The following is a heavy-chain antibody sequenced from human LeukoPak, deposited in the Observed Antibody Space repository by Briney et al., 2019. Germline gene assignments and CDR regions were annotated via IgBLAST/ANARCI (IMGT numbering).Heavy chain of an antibody. Sequence: GGSLRLSCAASGFTVSNYGMNWVRQAPGKGLEWISYISSSSTTIYYADSVRGRFTISRDNAKKSLYLQMNSLRAEDTAVYYCARSPPTGNDAFDIWGPGTMVTVSS. CDR1: GFTVSNYG. CDR2: ISSSSTTI. CDR3: ARSPPTGNDAFDI. V-gene: IGHV3-48*04. D-gene: IGHD1-1*01. J-gene: IGHJ3*02.